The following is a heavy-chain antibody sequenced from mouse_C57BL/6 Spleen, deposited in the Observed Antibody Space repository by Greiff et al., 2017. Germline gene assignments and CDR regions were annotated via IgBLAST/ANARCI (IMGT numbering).Heavy chain of an antibody. CDR1: GYAFTNYL. CDR2: INPGSGGT. D-gene: IGHD1-1*01. J-gene: IGHJ4*01. V-gene: IGHV1-54*01. Sequence: QVQLQQSGAELVRPGTSVKVSCKASGYAFTNYLIEWVKQRPGQGLEWIGVINPGSGGTNYNEKFKGKATLTADKSSSTAYMQLSSLTSEDSAVYFCASNGYYYGSSYEYYAMDYWGQGTSVTVSS. CDR3: ASNGYYYGSSYEYYAMDY.